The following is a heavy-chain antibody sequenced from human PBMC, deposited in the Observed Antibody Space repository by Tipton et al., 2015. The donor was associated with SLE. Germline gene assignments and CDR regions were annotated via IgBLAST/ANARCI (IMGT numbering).Heavy chain of an antibody. Sequence: TLSLTCTVSGGSISSGSYYWSWIRQPPGKGLEWIGEINHSGSTNYNPSLKSRVTISVDTSKNQFSLKLSSVTAADTAVYYCARGGLRWGQGTMVTVSS. CDR1: GGSISSGSYY. V-gene: IGHV4-39*07. CDR3: ARGGLR. CDR2: INHSGST. J-gene: IGHJ3*01.